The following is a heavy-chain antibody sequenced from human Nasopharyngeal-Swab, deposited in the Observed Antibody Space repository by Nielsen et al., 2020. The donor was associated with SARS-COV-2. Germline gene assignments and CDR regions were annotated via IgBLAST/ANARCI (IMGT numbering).Heavy chain of an antibody. Sequence: GESLKISCAASGFDVSGNYMSWFRQAPGKGLEWVSVMYAGGDIYYAESVKGRFTISRDSSKNTLYLQMNSLRVEDTALYYCARDRRDVDNQWGQGTLVTVSS. CDR3: ARDRRDVDNQ. J-gene: IGHJ4*02. V-gene: IGHV3-53*01. D-gene: IGHD5-24*01. CDR2: MYAGGDI. CDR1: GFDVSGNY.